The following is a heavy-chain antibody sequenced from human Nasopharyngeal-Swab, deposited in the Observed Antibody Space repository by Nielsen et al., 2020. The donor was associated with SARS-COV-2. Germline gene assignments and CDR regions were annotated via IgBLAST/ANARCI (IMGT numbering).Heavy chain of an antibody. CDR1: GGSISSGDYY. CDR3: ARVYYDSSGNYQIHWHFDL. D-gene: IGHD3-22*01. Sequence: SCTVSGGSISSGDYYWSWIRQPPGKGLEWIGNMYYNGNTYFNPSLKSRVSMTGDTSKTQFSLTLTSVTGADTAVYYCARVYYDSSGNYQIHWHFDLWGPGTLVTVSS. J-gene: IGHJ2*01. CDR2: MYYNGNT. V-gene: IGHV4-30-4*01.